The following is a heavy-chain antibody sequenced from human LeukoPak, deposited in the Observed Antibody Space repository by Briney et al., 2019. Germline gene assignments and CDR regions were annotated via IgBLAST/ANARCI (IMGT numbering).Heavy chain of an antibody. D-gene: IGHD4-17*01. J-gene: IGHJ4*02. CDR2: INPNSGGT. V-gene: IGHV1-2*02. CDR1: GYTFTGYY. Sequence: ASVKVSCKASGYTFTGYYMHWVRQAPGQGLEWMGWINPNSGGTNYAQKFQGRVTMTRDTSISTAYMELSRLRSDDTAVYYWARADYGDYSTFDYWAREPWSPSPQ. CDR3: ARADYGDYSTFDY.